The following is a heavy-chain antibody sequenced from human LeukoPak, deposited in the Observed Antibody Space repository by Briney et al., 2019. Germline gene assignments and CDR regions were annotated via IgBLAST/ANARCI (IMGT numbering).Heavy chain of an antibody. J-gene: IGHJ6*03. Sequence: SGSLCLTGAVSGVSISSYYWKSIQQHEGKGLEWIGRIYSSGNTNYNPSLKSRVSMSVDTSKNQFSLKLSSVTAADTAVYYCARDQGEDSGTYFRYYYYYYLDVWGKGTTVTVSS. CDR2: IYSSGNT. V-gene: IGHV4-4*07. CDR1: GVSISSYY. D-gene: IGHD1-26*01. CDR3: ARDQGEDSGTYFRYYYYYYLDV.